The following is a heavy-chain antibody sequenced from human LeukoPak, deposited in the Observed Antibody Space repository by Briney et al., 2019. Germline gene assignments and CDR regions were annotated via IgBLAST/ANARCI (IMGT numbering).Heavy chain of an antibody. J-gene: IGHJ4*02. CDR2: INGDGSTT. D-gene: IGHD6-13*01. CDR1: GFTFRNYW. V-gene: IGHV3-74*01. Sequence: PGGSLKLSCAASGFTFRNYWMHWVRQAPGKGLVWVSRINGDGSTTSYADSVKGRFTISRDNAKNTLYLQMNSLRAEDTAVYYCARDHQLGGQGTLVTVSS. CDR3: ARDHQL.